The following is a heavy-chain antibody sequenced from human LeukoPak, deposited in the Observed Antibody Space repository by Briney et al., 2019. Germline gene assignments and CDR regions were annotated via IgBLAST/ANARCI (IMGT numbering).Heavy chain of an antibody. CDR3: VTYYFDSSGPKKNY. V-gene: IGHV4-34*01. CDR2: INHSGST. D-gene: IGHD3-22*01. Sequence: SETLSLTCAVYGGSFSGYYWSWIRQPPGKGLEWIGEINHSGSTNYNPSLKSRVTISVDTSKKQFPLKLSSVTAADTAVYYCVTYYFDSSGPKKNYWGQGTLVTVSS. CDR1: GGSFSGYY. J-gene: IGHJ4*02.